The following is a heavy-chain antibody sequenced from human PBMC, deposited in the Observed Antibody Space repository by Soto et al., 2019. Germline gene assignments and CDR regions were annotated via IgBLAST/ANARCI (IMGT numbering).Heavy chain of an antibody. V-gene: IGHV3-30*18. CDR3: AKHSSTFVF. Sequence: GGPLRLSCKVSGFTFSSYGLRCLRQAPGKGLEWVTFISYNGNKINYADSVKGRFTVSRDNSKNTLYLQMNSLRPEDTAVYYCAKHSSTFVFWGQGTLVTVSP. D-gene: IGHD2-2*01. CDR1: GFTFSSYG. J-gene: IGHJ4*02. CDR2: ISYNGNKI.